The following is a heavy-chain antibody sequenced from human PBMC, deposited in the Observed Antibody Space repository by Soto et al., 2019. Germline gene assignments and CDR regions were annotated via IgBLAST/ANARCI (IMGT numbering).Heavy chain of an antibody. D-gene: IGHD1-26*01. CDR3: AKDLSGTYYDFDY. J-gene: IGHJ4*02. CDR1: GFTFSSYA. V-gene: IGHV3-23*01. Sequence: LRLSCAASGFTFSSYAMSWVRQAPGKGLEWVSVISGSDGSTYYADSVKGRFTISRDNSKNTLYLQMNSLRAEDTAVYYCAKDLSGTYYDFDYWGQGTLVTVS. CDR2: ISGSDGST.